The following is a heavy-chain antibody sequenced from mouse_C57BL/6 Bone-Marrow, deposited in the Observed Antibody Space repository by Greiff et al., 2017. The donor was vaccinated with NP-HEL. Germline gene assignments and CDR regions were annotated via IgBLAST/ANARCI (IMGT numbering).Heavy chain of an antibody. V-gene: IGHV1-76*01. CDR2: IYPGSGNT. J-gene: IGHJ4*01. Sequence: QVQLKQSGAELVRPGASVKLSCKASGYTFTDYYINWVKQRPGQGLEWIARIYPGSGNTYYNEKFKGKATLTAEKSSSTAYMQLSSLTSEDSAVYFCASYYGSSSHAMDYWGQGTSVTVSS. CDR3: ASYYGSSSHAMDY. D-gene: IGHD1-1*01. CDR1: GYTFTDYY.